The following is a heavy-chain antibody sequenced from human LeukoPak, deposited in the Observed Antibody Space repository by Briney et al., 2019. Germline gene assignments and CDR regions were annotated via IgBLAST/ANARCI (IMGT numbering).Heavy chain of an antibody. CDR1: GGSINSGTYY. J-gene: IGHJ4*02. D-gene: IGHD6-19*01. CDR2: VYTSGST. CDR3: ARETMLAGFASGLGFNY. V-gene: IGHV4-61*02. Sequence: PSETLSLTCTVSGGSINSGTYYWSWLRQPAGKGLEWIGRVYTSGSTSYNPSLKSRVTISLDTSRNQFSLNLTSVTAADTATYYCARETMLAGFASGLGFNYWGQGLLVIVSS.